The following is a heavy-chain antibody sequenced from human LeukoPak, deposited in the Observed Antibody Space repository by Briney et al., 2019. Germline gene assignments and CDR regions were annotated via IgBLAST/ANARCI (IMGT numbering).Heavy chain of an antibody. Sequence: SETLSLTCTVSGGSISSYYWSWIRQPPGKGLEWIGYIYYSGSTNYNPSLKSRVTISVDTSKNQFSLKLSSVTAADTAVYYCARESSRYCSSTSCYSAFDIWGQGTMVTVSS. CDR1: GGSISSYY. D-gene: IGHD2-2*02. CDR3: ARESSRYCSSTSCYSAFDI. V-gene: IGHV4-59*01. J-gene: IGHJ3*02. CDR2: IYYSGST.